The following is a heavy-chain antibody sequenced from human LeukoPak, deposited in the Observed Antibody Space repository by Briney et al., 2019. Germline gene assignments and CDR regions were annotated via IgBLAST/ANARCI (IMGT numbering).Heavy chain of an antibody. J-gene: IGHJ4*02. Sequence: RSGGSLRLSCAASGFTFSNHAMSWVRQAPGKGLQWVSVISGSGRTTEYADSVKGRFTISRDNSKNTLSLQMNSPRVEDTAIYYCAKNVVVKRYFDYWGQGTLITVSS. CDR1: GFTFSNHA. D-gene: IGHD2-15*01. V-gene: IGHV3-23*01. CDR2: ISGSGRTT. CDR3: AKNVVVKRYFDY.